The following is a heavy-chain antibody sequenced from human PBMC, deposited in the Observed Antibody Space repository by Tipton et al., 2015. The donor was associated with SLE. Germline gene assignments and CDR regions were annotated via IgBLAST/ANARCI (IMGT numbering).Heavy chain of an antibody. V-gene: IGHV3-15*01. CDR2: IRSKTDGGTT. CDR3: TTEQFDYSDSSGFQFYYDH. D-gene: IGHD3-22*01. J-gene: IGHJ4*02. Sequence: SLRLSCTASGFSFSNAWMSWVRQAPGKGLEWIGRIRSKTDGGTTDYAAPVKGRFTISRDDYDAKNTVFLQMDSLKIEDTAVYFCTTEQFDYSDSSGFQFYYDHWGQGTLVTVSS. CDR1: GFSFSNAW.